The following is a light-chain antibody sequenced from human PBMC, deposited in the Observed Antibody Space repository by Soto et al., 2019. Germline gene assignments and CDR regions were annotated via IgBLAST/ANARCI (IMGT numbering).Light chain of an antibody. CDR1: SSNIGAGYG. CDR2: GNN. CDR3: QSYDSSLTEVV. V-gene: IGLV1-40*01. Sequence: QSVLTQPPSVSGAPGQRVTISCSGSSSNIGAGYGVHWYQHLPEMAPKLIIYGNNNRPSGVPDRFSGSKSGTSASLAITGLQAEDEADYYCQSYDSSLTEVVFGGGTKLTVL. J-gene: IGLJ2*01.